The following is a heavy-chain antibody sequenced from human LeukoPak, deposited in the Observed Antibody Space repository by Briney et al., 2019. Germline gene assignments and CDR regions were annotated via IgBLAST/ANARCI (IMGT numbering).Heavy chain of an antibody. V-gene: IGHV3-53*01. CDR2: IYSGGST. D-gene: IGHD3-9*01. CDR3: AKGDSYYDLLTCFDF. Sequence: PGGSLRLSCAASGFTVSSNYMSWVRQAPGKGLEWVSVIYSGGSTYYADSVKGRFTISRDNSKNALYLQMNSLRDEDTAVYYCAKGDSYYDLLTCFDFWGPGTLVTVSS. J-gene: IGHJ4*02. CDR1: GFTVSSNY.